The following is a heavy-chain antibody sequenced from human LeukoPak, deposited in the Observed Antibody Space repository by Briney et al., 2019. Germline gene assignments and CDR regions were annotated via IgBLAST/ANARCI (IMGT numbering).Heavy chain of an antibody. D-gene: IGHD6-19*01. Sequence: ASVKVSCKASGYTFTSYYMHWVRQAPGQGLEWMGIINPSGGSTSYAQKFQGRVTMTRDTSTSTVYMELSSLRSEGTAVYYCARAGRGAVAEPDFDYWGQGTLVTVSS. CDR3: ARAGRGAVAEPDFDY. CDR1: GYTFTSYY. V-gene: IGHV1-46*01. J-gene: IGHJ4*02. CDR2: INPSGGST.